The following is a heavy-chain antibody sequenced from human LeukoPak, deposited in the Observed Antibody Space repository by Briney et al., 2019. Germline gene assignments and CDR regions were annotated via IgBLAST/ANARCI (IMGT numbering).Heavy chain of an antibody. J-gene: IGHJ6*03. CDR3: AKSKDYYYYYMDV. V-gene: IGHV4-39*07. Sequence: SETLSLTCTVSGGSISSSSYYWGWIRQPPGKGLEWIGSIYSSVSTYYNPSLKSRVTISLDTSKDQFSLKLSSVTAADTAVYYYAKSKDYYYYYMDVWGKGTTVTVSS. CDR1: GGSISSSSYY. CDR2: IYSSVST.